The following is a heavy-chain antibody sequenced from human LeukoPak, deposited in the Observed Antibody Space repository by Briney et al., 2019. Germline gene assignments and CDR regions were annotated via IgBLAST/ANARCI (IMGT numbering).Heavy chain of an antibody. J-gene: IGHJ6*02. Sequence: SETLSLTCTVSGGSISSYYWSWIRQPPGKGLEWIGYIYDSGSTNYNPSRKSRVTISVDTSKNQFSLKLSSVTAADTAVYYCARGGSGYDSFYYYGMDVWGQGTTVTVSS. D-gene: IGHD5-12*01. V-gene: IGHV4-59*01. CDR1: GGSISSYY. CDR3: ARGGSGYDSFYYYGMDV. CDR2: IYDSGST.